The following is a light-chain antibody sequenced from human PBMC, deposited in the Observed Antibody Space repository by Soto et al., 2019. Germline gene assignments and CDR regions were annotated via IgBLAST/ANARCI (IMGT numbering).Light chain of an antibody. V-gene: IGKV1-39*01. Sequence: DIQMTQSPSSLSASVGDSVTISCRAGQTINTYLNWYQQKPGQAPKVLIFAISTLQPGVPSRFRGSGSGREFSLTIGSLQPEDAATYYCQQSYSMPPWTFGQGTKVQIK. CDR1: QTINTY. CDR2: AIS. CDR3: QQSYSMPPWT. J-gene: IGKJ1*01.